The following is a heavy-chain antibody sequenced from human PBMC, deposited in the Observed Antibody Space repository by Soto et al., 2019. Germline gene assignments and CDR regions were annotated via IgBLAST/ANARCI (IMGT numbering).Heavy chain of an antibody. J-gene: IGHJ4*02. V-gene: IGHV1-46*01. Sequence: ASVKVSCKASGYTFINYYMHWFRQAPGQGLEWIGRLIPDGGSRHYAQKFQDRVIMTRDTSTTTVYMELNSLTSEDSAIYYCARGGPEVATIGRFDSSGQGILVTVSS. D-gene: IGHD5-12*01. CDR2: LIPDGGSR. CDR3: ARGGPEVATIGRFDS. CDR1: GYTFINYY.